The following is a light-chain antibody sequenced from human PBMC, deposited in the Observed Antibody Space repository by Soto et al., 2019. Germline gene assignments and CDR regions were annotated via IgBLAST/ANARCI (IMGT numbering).Light chain of an antibody. CDR2: GAS. J-gene: IGKJ5*01. V-gene: IGKV3-15*01. CDR1: QSVSSN. CDR3: QQYNNWPSGT. Sequence: EIVMTQSPATLSVSPGERATLSCRASQSVSSNLAWYQQKPGQAHRLLIYGASTRATGIPARFSGSGSGTEFTLTISSLQSEDFAVYYCQQYNNWPSGTFGQGTRLEIK.